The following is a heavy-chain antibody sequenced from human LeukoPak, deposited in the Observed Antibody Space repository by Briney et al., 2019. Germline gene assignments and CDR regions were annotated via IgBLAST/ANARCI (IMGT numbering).Heavy chain of an antibody. CDR2: LSGSGGST. CDR1: GFTFSSYA. J-gene: IGHJ6*02. CDR3: AKRREGYYYGMDV. Sequence: GGSLRLSCAASGFTFSSYAMSWVPPAPGKGLEWVSALSGSGGSTYHADSVKGRFTISRDNSKNKLYLQMNSLRAKDTAVYYCAKRREGYYYGMDVWGQGTTVTVSS. D-gene: IGHD1-26*01. V-gene: IGHV3-23*01.